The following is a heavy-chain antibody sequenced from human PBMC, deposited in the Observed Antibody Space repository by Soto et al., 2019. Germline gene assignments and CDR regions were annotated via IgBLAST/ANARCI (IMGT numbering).Heavy chain of an antibody. Sequence: SETLSLTCSVSGASISSDNYYWGWIRQTPGKGLEWIGSIYYSGNTYYNPSLKSRLTISVDTSKSQFSLTLSSVTAADTTVYFCMNAHESGDFLGMSVWGPGTTVTVSS. V-gene: IGHV4-39*03. D-gene: IGHD2-8*01. CDR3: MNAHESGDFLGMSV. J-gene: IGHJ6*02. CDR2: IYYSGNT. CDR1: GASISSDNYY.